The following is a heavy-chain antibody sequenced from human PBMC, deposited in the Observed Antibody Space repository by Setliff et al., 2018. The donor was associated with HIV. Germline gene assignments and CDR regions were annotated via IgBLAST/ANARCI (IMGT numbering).Heavy chain of an antibody. CDR3: ARGTRSSFNWFDP. Sequence: SETLSLTCTVSGDPISTYYWSWIRQHPGKGLEWIGYIYYSGTTYYNPSVKSRVTISLDTSKNQFSLKLSSMTAADTAMYYCARGTRSSFNWFDPWGQGTLVTVSS. CDR2: IYYSGTT. CDR1: GDPISTYY. V-gene: IGHV4-59*06. J-gene: IGHJ5*02. D-gene: IGHD6-6*01.